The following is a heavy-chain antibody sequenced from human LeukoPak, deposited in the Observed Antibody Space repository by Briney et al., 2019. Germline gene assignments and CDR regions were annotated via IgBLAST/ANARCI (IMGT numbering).Heavy chain of an antibody. Sequence: PGGSLRLSCAASGFNFNSYSMTWVRQAPGKGLEWVSSISSSSYIYYADSVKGRFTISRDNAENSLFLQMNSLRADDTAVYYCAREDGAFHDWGQGTLVTVSS. D-gene: IGHD5-24*01. CDR3: AREDGAFHD. J-gene: IGHJ4*02. CDR1: GFNFNSYS. CDR2: ISSSSYI. V-gene: IGHV3-21*04.